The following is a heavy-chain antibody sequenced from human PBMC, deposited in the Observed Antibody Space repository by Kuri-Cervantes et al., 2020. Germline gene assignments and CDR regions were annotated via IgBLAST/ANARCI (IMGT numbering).Heavy chain of an antibody. V-gene: IGHV3-7*01. J-gene: IGHJ4*02. CDR2: IKQDGSEK. CDR1: GFTFSSYW. D-gene: IGHD3-3*01. CDR3: GTPGVFGVPRLLNY. Sequence: GESLKISCAASGFTFSSYWMNWVRQAPGKGLEWVANIKQDGSEKYYVDSVKGRFTISRDNAENSLYLQMNSLRAEDTAVYYCGTPGVFGVPRLLNYWGQGTLVTVSS.